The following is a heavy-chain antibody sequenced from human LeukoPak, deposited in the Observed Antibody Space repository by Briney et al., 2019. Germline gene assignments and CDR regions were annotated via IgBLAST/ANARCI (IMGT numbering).Heavy chain of an antibody. CDR3: AKSTAMAGSYNWFAP. D-gene: IGHD5-24*01. V-gene: IGHV3-21*01. J-gene: IGHJ5*02. CDR1: GFTFSSYS. CDR2: ISSRSNYI. Sequence: PGGSLRLSCAASGFTFSSYSMNGVRPAPGKGLEWVSSISSRSNYIYYADSVKGRFTISRGNAKNSLYLQMNSLRAEDTAVYYCAKSTAMAGSYNWFAPWGQGTLVTVSS.